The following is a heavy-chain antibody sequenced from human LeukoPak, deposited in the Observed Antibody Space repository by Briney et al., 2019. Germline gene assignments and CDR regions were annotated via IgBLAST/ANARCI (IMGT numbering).Heavy chain of an antibody. Sequence: PSETLSLTCTVSGVSISSGSYYWSWIRQPAGKGLEWIGRIYTSGSTNYNPSLKSRVTISVDTSKNQFSLKLSSVTAADTAVYYCARGSGLDLWFGELPLYWGQGTLVTVSS. D-gene: IGHD3-10*01. J-gene: IGHJ4*02. CDR2: IYTSGST. CDR1: GVSISSGSYY. CDR3: ARGSGLDLWFGELPLY. V-gene: IGHV4-61*02.